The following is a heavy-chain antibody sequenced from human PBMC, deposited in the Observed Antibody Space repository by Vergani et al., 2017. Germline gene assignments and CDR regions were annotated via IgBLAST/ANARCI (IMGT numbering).Heavy chain of an antibody. Sequence: QVQLVETGGGVVQPGGSLRLYCATSGFSFNTYGAHWVRQAPGKGLEWVAFIGYDGRIKYNVDSVKGRFTISRDTSKNTLYLQMNSLRAEDTAVYYCARALSRYYYDTPGWFDPWGQGTLVTVSS. CDR1: GFSFNTYG. CDR3: ARALSRYYYDTPGWFDP. V-gene: IGHV3-30*02. J-gene: IGHJ5*02. CDR2: IGYDGRIK. D-gene: IGHD3-22*01.